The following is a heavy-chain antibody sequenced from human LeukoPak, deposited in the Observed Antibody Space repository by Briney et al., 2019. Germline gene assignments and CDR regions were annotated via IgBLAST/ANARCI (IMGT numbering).Heavy chain of an antibody. D-gene: IGHD2-2*01. V-gene: IGHV1-8*01. Sequence: ASVKVSCKASGYTFTSYDINWVRQATGQGLEWMGWMNPNSGNTGYAQKFQGRVTMTRNTSISTAYMELSSLRSEDTAVYYCARGWVPAAMRTGRTKYYFDYWGQGTLATVSS. CDR2: MNPNSGNT. CDR3: ARGWVPAAMRTGRTKYYFDY. CDR1: GYTFTSYD. J-gene: IGHJ4*02.